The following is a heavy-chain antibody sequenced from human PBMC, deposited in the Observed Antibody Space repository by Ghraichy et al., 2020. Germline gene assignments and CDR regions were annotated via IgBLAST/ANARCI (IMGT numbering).Heavy chain of an antibody. CDR2: IYYSGST. CDR3: ARHREVFGYNGYYGMDV. J-gene: IGHJ6*02. D-gene: IGHD5-24*01. V-gene: IGHV4-39*01. Sequence: SQTLSLTCTVSGGSISSSSYYWGWIRQPPGKGLEWIGSIYYSGSTYYNPSLKSRVTISVDTSKNQFSLKLSSVTAADTAVYYCARHREVFGYNGYYGMDVWGQGTTVTVSS. CDR1: GGSISSSSYY.